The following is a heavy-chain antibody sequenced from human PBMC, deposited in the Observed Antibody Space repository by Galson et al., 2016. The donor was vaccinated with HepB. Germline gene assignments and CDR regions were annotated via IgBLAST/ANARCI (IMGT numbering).Heavy chain of an antibody. Sequence: SLRLSCAVSGFTFSSYPMHWVRQAPGKGLEWVAVISFDESDKYYADFVKGRFTISRDNSKSTLYLQMNSLRAEDTAVYYCARVRGRRGPAALDYWGQGTRVTVSS. CDR3: ARVRGRRGPAALDY. CDR2: ISFDESDK. CDR1: GFTFSSYP. D-gene: IGHD2-2*01. V-gene: IGHV3-30*03. J-gene: IGHJ4*02.